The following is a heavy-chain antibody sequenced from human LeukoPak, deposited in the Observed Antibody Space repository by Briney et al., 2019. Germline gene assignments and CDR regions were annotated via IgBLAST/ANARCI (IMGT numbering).Heavy chain of an antibody. CDR2: IYYSGST. CDR3: ARDSPYDSSGYPSHYYMDV. CDR1: GGSISSYY. J-gene: IGHJ6*03. D-gene: IGHD3-22*01. Sequence: PSETLSLTCTVSGGSISSYYWSWIRQPPGKGLEWIGYIYYSGSTNYNPSLKSRVTISVDTSKNQFSLKLSSVTAADTAVYYCARDSPYDSSGYPSHYYMDVWGKGTTVTISS. V-gene: IGHV4-59*12.